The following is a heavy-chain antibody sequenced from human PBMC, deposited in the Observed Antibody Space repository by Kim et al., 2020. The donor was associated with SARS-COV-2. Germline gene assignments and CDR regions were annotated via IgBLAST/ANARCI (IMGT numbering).Heavy chain of an antibody. CDR1: GFAFNTYA. Sequence: GGSLRLSCAASGFAFNTYAMNWVRQAPGKGLEWVSSINADGATTLYADSVKGRFTISRDNSKSTLYLQMNSLRPEDSALYYCAKLGCGGTSCYINCWGQG. J-gene: IGHJ4*02. D-gene: IGHD2-2*02. V-gene: IGHV3-23*01. CDR2: INADGATT. CDR3: AKLGCGGTSCYINC.